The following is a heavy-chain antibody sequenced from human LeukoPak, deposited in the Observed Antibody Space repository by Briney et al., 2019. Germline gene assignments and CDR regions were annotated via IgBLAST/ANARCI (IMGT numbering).Heavy chain of an antibody. Sequence: SQTLSLTCAVSGGSISSGGYSWSWVRQPPGEGVGWIVYIYHSGSTYYNPSLKSRVTISVDRSKNQFSLKLSSVTAADTAVYYCARGPTMVRGVMNPYYFDYWGQGTLVTVSS. CDR2: IYHSGST. J-gene: IGHJ4*02. V-gene: IGHV4-30-2*01. D-gene: IGHD3-10*01. CDR3: ARGPTMVRGVMNPYYFDY. CDR1: GGSISSGGYS.